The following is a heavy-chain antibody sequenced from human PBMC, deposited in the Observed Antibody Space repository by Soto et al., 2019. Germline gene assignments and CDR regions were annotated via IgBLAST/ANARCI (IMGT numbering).Heavy chain of an antibody. V-gene: IGHV1-18*01. CDR1: GYTFNRHG. J-gene: IGHJ4*02. Sequence: QVQVVQSGGEVKKPGASVMVSCRASGYTFNRHGISWVRQAPGQGLEWMGWISCYNGDTHYAQKLQGRVTMTRDTSASTVYMELRSLRSDDTAVYYCARDPSNTSGYKMYLDYWGQGTLVTVSS. D-gene: IGHD3-22*01. CDR2: ISCYNGDT. CDR3: ARDPSNTSGYKMYLDY.